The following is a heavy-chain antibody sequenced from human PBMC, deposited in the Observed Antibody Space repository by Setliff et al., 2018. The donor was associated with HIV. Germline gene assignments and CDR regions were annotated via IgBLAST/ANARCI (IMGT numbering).Heavy chain of an antibody. Sequence: SLTCEVSGGSIRSTKWWNWVRQPPGKGLEWIGEIYQSGTTNYNPSLKSRVTMSVDTSNNQFSLELSSVTAADTAVYYCARKSTLRYYYGSGSLDAFDIWGQGTKVTVSS. J-gene: IGHJ3*02. CDR3: ARKSTLRYYYGSGSLDAFDI. CDR2: IYQSGTT. CDR1: GGSIRSTKW. D-gene: IGHD3-10*01. V-gene: IGHV4-4*02.